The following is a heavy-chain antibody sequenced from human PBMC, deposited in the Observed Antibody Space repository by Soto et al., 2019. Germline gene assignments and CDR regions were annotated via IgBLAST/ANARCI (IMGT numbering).Heavy chain of an antibody. D-gene: IGHD3-10*01. CDR3: ARERDYGSGPYYFDY. J-gene: IGHJ4*02. Sequence: GGSLRLSCAASGFTFSAYSMSWVRQAPGKGLEWVSSISRSSSYISYADSLKGRFTISRDNAKNSLYLQMNSLRAEDTAVYYCARERDYGSGPYYFDYWGQGALVTVSS. CDR2: ISRSSSYI. CDR1: GFTFSAYS. V-gene: IGHV3-21*01.